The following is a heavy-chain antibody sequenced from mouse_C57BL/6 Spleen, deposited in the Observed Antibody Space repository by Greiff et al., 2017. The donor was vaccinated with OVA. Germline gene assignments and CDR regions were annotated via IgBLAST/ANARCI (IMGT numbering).Heavy chain of an antibody. V-gene: IGHV1-80*01. CDR2: IYPGDGDT. CDR3: ARGDGSSYAAMDY. J-gene: IGHJ4*01. Sequence: VQGVESGAELVKPGASVKISCKASGYAFSSYWMNWVKQRPGKGLEWIGQIYPGDGDTNYNGKFKGKATLTADKSSSTAYMQLSSLTSEDSAVYFCARGDGSSYAAMDYWGQGTSVTVSS. CDR1: GYAFSSYW. D-gene: IGHD1-1*01.